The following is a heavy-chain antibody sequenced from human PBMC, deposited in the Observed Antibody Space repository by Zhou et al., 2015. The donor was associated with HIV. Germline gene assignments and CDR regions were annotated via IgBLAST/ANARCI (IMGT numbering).Heavy chain of an antibody. CDR1: GGTFSSYA. CDR2: IIPIFEIQ. V-gene: IGHV1-69*17. J-gene: IGHJ3*02. D-gene: IGHD3-22*01. CDR3: AKSSGNYDYAFHI. Sequence: QVQLVQSGAEVKKPGSSVKVSCKASGGTFSSYAISWVRQAPGQGLEWMGGIIPIFEIQNYAQKFRGRLTITADKSTNAAYMELTSLRTEDAAVYYCAKSSGNYDYAFHIWGQGTQIIVSS.